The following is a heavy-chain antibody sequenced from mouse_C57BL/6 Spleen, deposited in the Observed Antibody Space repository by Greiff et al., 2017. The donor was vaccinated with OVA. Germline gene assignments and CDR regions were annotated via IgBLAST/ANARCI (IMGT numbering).Heavy chain of an antibody. CDR3: AGIYYYGSSYENY. V-gene: IGHV5-17*01. J-gene: IGHJ2*01. CDR2: ISSGSSTI. Sequence: EVKLVESGGGLVKPGGSLKLSCAASGFTFSDYGMHWVRQAPEKGLEWVAYISSGSSTIYYADTVKGRFTISRDNAKNTLFLQMTSLRSEDTAMYYCAGIYYYGSSYENYWGQGTTLTVSS. CDR1: GFTFSDYG. D-gene: IGHD1-1*01.